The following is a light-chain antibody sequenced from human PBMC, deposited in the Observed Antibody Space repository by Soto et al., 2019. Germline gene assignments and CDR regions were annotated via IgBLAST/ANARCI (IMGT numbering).Light chain of an antibody. V-gene: IGKV3-20*01. CDR3: QQYGDLVFT. Sequence: EIVLTQSPGTLSLSPGERATLSCRASQSFRSSYLTWYHQKPGQAPRLLIFGASSRATGTPDRISGSGSGTDYTLTINRLEPEDFGVYYSQQYGDLVFTFGPGTTVEIK. J-gene: IGKJ3*01. CDR1: QSFRSSY. CDR2: GAS.